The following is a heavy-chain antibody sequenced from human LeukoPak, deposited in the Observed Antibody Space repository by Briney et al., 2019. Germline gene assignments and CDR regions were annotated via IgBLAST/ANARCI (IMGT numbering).Heavy chain of an antibody. CDR1: GGSISSDNYS. Sequence: SETLSLTCTVSGGSISSDNYSWSWIRQPAGKGLEWIGRVYTSGSTNYNPSLKSRVTISVDTSKNQFSLKLSSVTAADTAVYYCAREGSYYPGSLDYWGQGTLVTVSS. J-gene: IGHJ4*02. CDR2: VYTSGST. D-gene: IGHD1-26*01. V-gene: IGHV4-61*02. CDR3: AREGSYYPGSLDY.